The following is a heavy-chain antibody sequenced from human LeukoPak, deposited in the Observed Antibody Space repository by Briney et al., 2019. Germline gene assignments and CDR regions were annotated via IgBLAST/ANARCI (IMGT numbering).Heavy chain of an antibody. J-gene: IGHJ3*02. CDR2: TYYRSKWYY. CDR1: GDSVSSNTAT. Sequence: SQTLSLPCAISGDSVSSNTATWNWIRQSPSRGLEWLGRTYYRSKWYYDYAVSVRSRITINPDTPQNQFSLQLNSVTPEDTAVYYCARDKAVIGARGAFDMWGQGTTVTVSS. D-gene: IGHD4-11*01. V-gene: IGHV6-1*01. CDR3: ARDKAVIGARGAFDM.